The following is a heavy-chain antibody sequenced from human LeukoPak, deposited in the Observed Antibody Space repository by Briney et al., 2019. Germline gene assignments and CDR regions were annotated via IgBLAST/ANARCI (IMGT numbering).Heavy chain of an antibody. V-gene: IGHV3-30*18. CDR1: GFTFSSYG. Sequence: GGSLRLSCAASGFTFSSYGMHWVRQAPGKGLGWVAVISYDGSNKYYADSVKGRFTISRDNSKNTLYLQMNSLRAEDTAVYYCAKDSVAGTHGDFDYWGQGTLVTVSS. CDR3: AKDSVAGTHGDFDY. D-gene: IGHD6-19*01. CDR2: ISYDGSNK. J-gene: IGHJ4*02.